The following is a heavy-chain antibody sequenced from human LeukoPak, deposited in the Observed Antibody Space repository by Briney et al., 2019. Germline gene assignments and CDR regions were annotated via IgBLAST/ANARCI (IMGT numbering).Heavy chain of an antibody. CDR1: GFTFSSYA. CDR3: AKETPTYSYGSRYSDY. Sequence: PGGSLRLSCAASGFTFSSYAMGWVRQAPGKGLEWVLAISGSGGSTYYADSVKGRFTISRDNSKNTLYLQMNSLRAEDTAVYYRAKETPTYSYGSRYSDYWGQGTLVTVSS. J-gene: IGHJ4*02. V-gene: IGHV3-23*01. CDR2: ISGSGGST. D-gene: IGHD5-18*01.